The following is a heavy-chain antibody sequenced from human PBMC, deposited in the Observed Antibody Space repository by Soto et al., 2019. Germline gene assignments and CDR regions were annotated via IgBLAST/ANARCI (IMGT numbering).Heavy chain of an antibody. V-gene: IGHV4-59*01. CDR3: ARANIATDYYYYGMDV. D-gene: IGHD6-13*01. CDR2: IYYSGST. Sequence: ASETPSLTCTVSGGSISSYFWSWIRPPPGKGLEWIGYIYYSGSTNYNPSLKSRVTISVDTSKNQFSLKLSSVTAADTAVYYCARANIATDYYYYGMDVWGQGTTVTVSS. CDR1: GGSISSYF. J-gene: IGHJ6*02.